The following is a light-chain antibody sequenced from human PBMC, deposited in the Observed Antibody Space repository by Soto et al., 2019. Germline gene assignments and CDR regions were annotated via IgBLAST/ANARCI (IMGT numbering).Light chain of an antibody. CDR1: QSVSSSY. CDR3: QQYGSSPT. CDR2: DVS. J-gene: IGKJ1*01. Sequence: EIVLTQSPGTLSLSPGERATLSCRSSQSVSSSYLAWYQQKPGQAPRLLIYDVSSRATGIPDRFSGSGSGTDFTLTISRLEPEDFAXXYCQQYGSSPTFGQGTKVEIK. V-gene: IGKV3-20*01.